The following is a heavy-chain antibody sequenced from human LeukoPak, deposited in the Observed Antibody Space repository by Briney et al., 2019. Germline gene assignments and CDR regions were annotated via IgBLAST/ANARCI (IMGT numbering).Heavy chain of an antibody. Sequence: GGSLKISCEASGFTFSSYAMSWIRQAPGKGLEWVSAISSGGGNTDYADSVKGRFTISRDNSKNTVFLQMNSLRAEDTAVYYRARESGSYYPSWAFDIWGQGTMVTVSS. CDR1: GFTFSSYA. CDR3: ARESGSYYPSWAFDI. V-gene: IGHV3-23*01. CDR2: ISSGGGNT. J-gene: IGHJ3*02. D-gene: IGHD1-26*01.